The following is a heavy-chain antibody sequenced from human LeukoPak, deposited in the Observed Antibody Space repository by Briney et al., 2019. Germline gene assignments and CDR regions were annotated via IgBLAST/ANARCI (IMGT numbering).Heavy chain of an antibody. J-gene: IGHJ6*03. CDR2: IRYDGSNK. Sequence: PGGSLRLSCVASGFTFSSHGMHWVRQAPGKGLEWVAFIRYDGSNKYYADSVKGRFTISRDNSKNTLYLQMNSLRAEDTAVYYCAKDPTPPGYCSSTSCYPYYYYMDVWGKGTTVTVSS. CDR1: GFTFSSHG. D-gene: IGHD2-2*01. V-gene: IGHV3-30*02. CDR3: AKDPTPPGYCSSTSCYPYYYYMDV.